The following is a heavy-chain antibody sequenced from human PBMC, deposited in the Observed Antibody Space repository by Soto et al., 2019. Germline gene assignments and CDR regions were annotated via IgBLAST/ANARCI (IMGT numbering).Heavy chain of an antibody. CDR1: GFTVSSNY. J-gene: IGHJ6*02. CDR2: IYSGGST. CDR3: ATDLSYGLYYYGMDV. D-gene: IGHD5-18*01. V-gene: IGHV3-53*02. Sequence: EVQLVETGGGLVQPGGSLRLSCAASGFTVSSNYMSWVRQATGKGLEWVSVIYSGGSTYYAESLKERFTISRDNSKNTRNLHMTSLRAEDTAVYYGATDLSYGLYYYGMDVWCQGTTVTVSS.